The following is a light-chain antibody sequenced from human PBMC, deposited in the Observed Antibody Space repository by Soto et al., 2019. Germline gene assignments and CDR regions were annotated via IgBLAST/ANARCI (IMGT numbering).Light chain of an antibody. CDR2: GAS. J-gene: IGKJ4*01. V-gene: IGKV3-15*01. Sequence: EIVMTQSPATLSVSPGERATLSCRASQSVSSNLVGYQQKPGQAPRLLIYGASTRATGIPARFSGSGSGTEFTLTISSLQSEDCAFYYCQQYLNWLTFGGGTKVAIK. CDR1: QSVSSN. CDR3: QQYLNWLT.